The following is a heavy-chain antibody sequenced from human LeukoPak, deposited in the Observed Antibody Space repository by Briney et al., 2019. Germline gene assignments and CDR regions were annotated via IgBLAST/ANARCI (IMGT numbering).Heavy chain of an antibody. Sequence: PSETLSLTCALSGGPISINSYYWGWIRQPPGKGLEWIGSSYYRWSIHYNPSVKSRVIITVDPAKNQFSLKLSSVTAADTAMHYCARSGRRSYDILTGGRRGQFDPWGQGTLVIVSS. CDR1: GGPISINSYY. CDR3: ARSGRRSYDILTGGRRGQFDP. J-gene: IGHJ5*02. D-gene: IGHD3-9*01. V-gene: IGHV4-39*07. CDR2: SYYRWSI.